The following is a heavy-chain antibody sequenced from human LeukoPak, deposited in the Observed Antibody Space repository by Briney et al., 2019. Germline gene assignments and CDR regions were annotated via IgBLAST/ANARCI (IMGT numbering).Heavy chain of an antibody. D-gene: IGHD6-13*01. Sequence: GASVKVSCKASGYTFTGYYMHWVRQAPGQGLEWMGWINPNSGGTNYAQKFQGRVTMSRDTSISTAYMELSRLRSDDTAVYYCARGGSSWRIRSFDYWGQGTLVTVSS. V-gene: IGHV1-2*02. J-gene: IGHJ4*02. CDR1: GYTFTGYY. CDR3: ARGGSSWRIRSFDY. CDR2: INPNSGGT.